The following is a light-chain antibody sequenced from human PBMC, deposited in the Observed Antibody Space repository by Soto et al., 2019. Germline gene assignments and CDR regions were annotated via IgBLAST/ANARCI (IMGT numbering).Light chain of an antibody. CDR3: SSYTSSSPMV. CDR2: DVS. V-gene: IGLV2-14*01. Sequence: QSALTQPASVSGSPGQSITISCTGTSSDVGGYNYVSWYQQHPGKAPKLMIYDVSNRPSGVSNRFSGSKSGNTACLTISGLQAEDEADYYCSSYTSSSPMVFGTGTKLTVL. CDR1: SSDVGGYNY. J-gene: IGLJ1*01.